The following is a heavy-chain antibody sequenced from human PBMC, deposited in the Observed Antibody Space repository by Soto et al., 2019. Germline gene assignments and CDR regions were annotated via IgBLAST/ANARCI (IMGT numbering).Heavy chain of an antibody. V-gene: IGHV4-59*01. J-gene: IGHJ4*02. CDR2: IYYSGST. D-gene: IGHD2-15*01. Sequence: SETLSLTCTVSGGSFSSYYWSWIRQPPGKGLEWIGYIYYSGSTNYNPSLKSRVTMSVDTSKNQFSLKLSSVTAADTAVYYCAREDITRRDFDYWGQGTLVTVSS. CDR1: GGSFSSYY. CDR3: AREDITRRDFDY.